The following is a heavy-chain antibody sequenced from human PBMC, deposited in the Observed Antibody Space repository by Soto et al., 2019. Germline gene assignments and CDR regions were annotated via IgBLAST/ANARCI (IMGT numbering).Heavy chain of an antibody. J-gene: IGHJ5*02. V-gene: IGHV1-18*04. CDR1: GYTFTSYG. Sequence: QVQPVQSGAEVKKPGASVKVSCKASGYTFTSYGISWVRQAPGQGLEWMGWISAYNGNTNYAQKLQGRVTMTTDTSTSTAYMELRSLRSDDTAVYYCARVVSGDSLGNWFDPWGQGTLVTVSS. CDR2: ISAYNGNT. D-gene: IGHD4-17*01. CDR3: ARVVSGDSLGNWFDP.